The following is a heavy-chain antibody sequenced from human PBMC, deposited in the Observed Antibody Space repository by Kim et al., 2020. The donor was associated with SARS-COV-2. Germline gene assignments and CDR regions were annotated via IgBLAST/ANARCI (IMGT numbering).Heavy chain of an antibody. D-gene: IGHD2-15*01. CDR2: ISYDGSKE. CDR1: GFTFNNFG. Sequence: GGSLRLSCAASGFTFNNFGMHWVRQAPGKGLEWMALISYDGSKEYYGDSVKGRFTISRDNSRNTLSLQMNSLRGEDTAVYSCVKDRAYFSGGTCYNGGVDHCGQRTLVTVSS. CDR3: VKDRAYFSGGTCYNGGVDH. J-gene: IGHJ4*02. V-gene: IGHV3-30*18.